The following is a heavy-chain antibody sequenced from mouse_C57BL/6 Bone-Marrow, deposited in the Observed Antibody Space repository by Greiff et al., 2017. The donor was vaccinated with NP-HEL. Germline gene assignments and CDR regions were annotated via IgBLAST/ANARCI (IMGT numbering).Heavy chain of an antibody. D-gene: IGHD2-4*01. J-gene: IGHJ4*01. V-gene: IGHV1-26*01. Sequence: EVQLQQSGPELVKPGASVKISCTASGYTFTDYYVNWVKQSHGKSLEWIGDINPNNGGPSYNPKFQGKATLTVDKSSSTAYMELRSLTSEDSAVYYCARATYYDYDGAMDYWGRGTSVTVSS. CDR2: INPNNGGP. CDR3: ARATYYDYDGAMDY. CDR1: GYTFTDYY.